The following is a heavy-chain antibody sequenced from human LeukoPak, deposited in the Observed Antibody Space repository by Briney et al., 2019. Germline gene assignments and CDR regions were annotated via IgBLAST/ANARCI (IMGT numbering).Heavy chain of an antibody. CDR2: ISYSGST. CDR3: ATRSSGWYYGMDV. CDR1: GGSISSYY. D-gene: IGHD6-19*01. J-gene: IGHJ6*02. Sequence: SETLSLTCTVSGGSISSYYWSWIRQPPGKGLEWIAYISYSGSTNYNPSLKSRVTISVDRSKNQYSLKLNSMTAADTAVYYCATRSSGWYYGMDVWGQGTTVTVSS. V-gene: IGHV4-59*08.